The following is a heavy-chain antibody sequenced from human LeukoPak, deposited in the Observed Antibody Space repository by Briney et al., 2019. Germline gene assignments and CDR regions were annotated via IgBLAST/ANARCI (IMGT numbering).Heavy chain of an antibody. D-gene: IGHD2-2*01. CDR2: IYYSGST. CDR3: ARDSGWDLDCSSTSCYAI. V-gene: IGHV4-59*01. J-gene: IGHJ3*02. CDR1: GVSISSYY. Sequence: SETLSLTCTVSGVSISSYYWSWLRQPPGKELEWMGYIYYSGSTNYNPSLKSRVTISVDTSKNQFSLKLSSVTAADTAVYYCARDSGWDLDCSSTSCYAIWGQGTMVTVSS.